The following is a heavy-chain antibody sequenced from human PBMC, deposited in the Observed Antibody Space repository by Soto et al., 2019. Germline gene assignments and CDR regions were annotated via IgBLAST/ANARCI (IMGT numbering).Heavy chain of an antibody. CDR2: IIPIFGTA. V-gene: IGHV1-69*06. CDR1: GGTFSSYA. Sequence: SVKVSCKASGGTFSSYAISWVRQDPGQGLEWMGGIIPIFGTANYAQKLQGRVTITADKSTSTAYMELSSLRSEDTAVYYCARARGDCFPHWGQGTLVTVSS. CDR3: ARARGDCFPH. J-gene: IGHJ5*02.